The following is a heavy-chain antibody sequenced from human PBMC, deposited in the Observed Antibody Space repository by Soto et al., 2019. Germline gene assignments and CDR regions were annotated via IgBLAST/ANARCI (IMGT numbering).Heavy chain of an antibody. CDR1: GGSISSGGYY. J-gene: IGHJ4*02. D-gene: IGHD3-9*01. CDR2: IYYSGST. CDR3: ARVPVYDILTGYLDY. V-gene: IGHV4-31*03. Sequence: SETLSLTCTVSGGSISSGGYYWSWIRQHPGKGLEWIGYIYYSGSTYYNPSLKSRVTISVDTSKNQFSLKLSSVTAADTAVYYCARVPVYDILTGYLDYWGQGTLVTVSS.